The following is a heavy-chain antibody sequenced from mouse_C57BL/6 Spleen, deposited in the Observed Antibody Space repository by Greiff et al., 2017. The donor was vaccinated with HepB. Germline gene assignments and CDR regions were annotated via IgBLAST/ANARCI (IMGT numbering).Heavy chain of an antibody. D-gene: IGHD1-1*01. V-gene: IGHV1-72*01. J-gene: IGHJ3*01. CDR3: ARWGTTVVAPFAY. CDR2: IDPNSGGT. CDR1: GYTFTSYW. Sequence: VQLQQPGAELVKPGASVKLSCKASGYTFTSYWMHWVKQRPGRGLDFLGRIDPNSGGTKYNEKFKSKATLTVDKPSSTAYMQLSSLTSEDSAVYYCARWGTTVVAPFAYWGQGTLVTVSA.